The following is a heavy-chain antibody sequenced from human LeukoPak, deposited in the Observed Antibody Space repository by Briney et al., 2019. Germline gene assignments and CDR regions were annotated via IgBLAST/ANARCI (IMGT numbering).Heavy chain of an antibody. CDR1: GFTFSSYW. Sequence: GGSLRLSCAASGFTFSSYWMSWVRQAPGKGLEWVANIKQDGSEKNYVDSVRGRFSISRDNAKNSLYLEMNSLRGEDAAVYYCARGGYLFDPWGQGTLVTVSS. CDR2: IKQDGSEK. J-gene: IGHJ5*02. D-gene: IGHD5-12*01. CDR3: ARGGYLFDP. V-gene: IGHV3-7*04.